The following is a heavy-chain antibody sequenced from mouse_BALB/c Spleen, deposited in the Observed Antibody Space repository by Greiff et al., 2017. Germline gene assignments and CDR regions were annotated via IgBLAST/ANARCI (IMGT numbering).Heavy chain of an antibody. CDR1: GFTFSSYA. CDR2: ISSGGSYT. V-gene: IGHV5-9-4*01. J-gene: IGHJ4*01. Sequence: LVESGGGLVKPGGSLKLSCAASGFTFSSYAMSWVRQSPEKRLEWVAEISSGGSYTYYPDTVTGRFTISRDNAKNTLYLEMSSLRSEDTAMYYCAREGFYAMDYWGQGTSVTVSS. CDR3: AREGFYAMDY.